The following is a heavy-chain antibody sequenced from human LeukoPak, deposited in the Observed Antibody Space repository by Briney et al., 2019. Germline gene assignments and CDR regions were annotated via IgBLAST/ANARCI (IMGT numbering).Heavy chain of an antibody. V-gene: IGHV3-48*03. CDR2: ISTTGSNI. J-gene: IGHJ4*02. Sequence: GGSLRLSCAASGFTFSGYEMNWVRQAPGKGLEWISYISTTGSNIYYADFVKSRFTISRDNAKNSLYLQMDSLRAEDTAVYYCALGGFWSGYDYWGQGTLVTVSS. CDR3: ALGGFWSGYDY. CDR1: GFTFSGYE. D-gene: IGHD3-3*01.